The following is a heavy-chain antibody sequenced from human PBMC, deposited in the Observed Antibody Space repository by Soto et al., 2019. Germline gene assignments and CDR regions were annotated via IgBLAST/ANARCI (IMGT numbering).Heavy chain of an antibody. Sequence: GGSLRLSCAASGFTFSSYGMHWVRQAPGKGLEWVAVISYDGSNKYYADSVKGRFTISRDNSKNTLYLQMNSLRAEDTAVYYCAKDIAAPKVDYYYGMDVWGQGTTVTVSS. D-gene: IGHD6-13*01. CDR2: ISYDGSNK. V-gene: IGHV3-30*18. J-gene: IGHJ6*02. CDR1: GFTFSSYG. CDR3: AKDIAAPKVDYYYGMDV.